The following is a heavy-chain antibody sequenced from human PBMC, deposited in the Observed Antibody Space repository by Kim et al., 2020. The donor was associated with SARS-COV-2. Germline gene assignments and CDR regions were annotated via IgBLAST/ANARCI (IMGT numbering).Heavy chain of an antibody. J-gene: IGHJ4*02. CDR3: ARDLADY. V-gene: IGHV1-69*04. Sequence: ILGIANYAQKFQGRVTITADKSTSTAYMELSSLRSEDTAVYYCARDLADYWGQGTLVTVSS. CDR2: ILGIA.